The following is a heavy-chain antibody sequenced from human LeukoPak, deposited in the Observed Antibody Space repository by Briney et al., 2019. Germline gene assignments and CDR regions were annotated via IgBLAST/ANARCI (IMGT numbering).Heavy chain of an antibody. Sequence: PSETLSLTCAASGGAFSSYNWNWVRQPPGKGLEWIGYIYYSGSTNYNPSLKSRVTISVDTSKNQFSLKLSSVTASDSAVYYCASGDGGWYSTEDYWGQGTLVTVSS. CDR2: IYYSGST. CDR1: GGAFSSYN. V-gene: IGHV4-59*01. D-gene: IGHD6-19*01. J-gene: IGHJ4*02. CDR3: ASGDGGWYSTEDY.